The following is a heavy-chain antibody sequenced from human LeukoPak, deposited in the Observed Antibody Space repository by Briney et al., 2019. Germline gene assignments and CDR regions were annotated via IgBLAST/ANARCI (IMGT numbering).Heavy chain of an antibody. V-gene: IGHV3-23*01. J-gene: IGHJ4*02. CDR2: ISGSGGST. D-gene: IGHD3-3*01. CDR1: GLTFSSYA. CDR3: AKVFDDFWSGYYLFDY. Sequence: GGSLRLSCAASGLTFSSYAMSWVRQAPGKGLEWVSAISGSGGSTYYADSVKGRFTISRDNSKNTLYLQMNSLRAEDTAVYYCAKVFDDFWSGYYLFDYWGQGTLVTVSS.